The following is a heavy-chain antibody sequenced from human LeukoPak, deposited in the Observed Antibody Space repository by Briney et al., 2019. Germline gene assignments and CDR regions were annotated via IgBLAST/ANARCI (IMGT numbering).Heavy chain of an antibody. CDR3: ARRYMATVGYFDY. J-gene: IGHJ4*02. V-gene: IGHV4-4*02. Sequence: SGTLSLTCAVSGGSISSSNWWSWVRQPPGKGLEWVGEIYHSGSTSYNPSLKSRVTISVDKSKNQFSLKLSSVTAADTAVYFCARRYMATVGYFDYWGQGTLVTVSS. D-gene: IGHD5-24*01. CDR2: IYHSGST. CDR1: GGSISSSNW.